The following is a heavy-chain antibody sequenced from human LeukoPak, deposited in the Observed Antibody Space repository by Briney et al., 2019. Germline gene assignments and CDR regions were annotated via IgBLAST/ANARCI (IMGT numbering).Heavy chain of an antibody. D-gene: IGHD4-11*01. V-gene: IGHV1-18*01. CDR2: ISAYNGNT. Sequence: GASVKVSCKASGYTFTSYGISWVRQAPGQGLEWMGWISAYNGNTNYAQKLQGRVTMTTDTSTSTAYMELRSLRSDDTAVYYCARDLIPMTTVTSDAFDIWGQGIMVTVSS. CDR1: GYTFTSYG. CDR3: ARDLIPMTTVTSDAFDI. J-gene: IGHJ3*02.